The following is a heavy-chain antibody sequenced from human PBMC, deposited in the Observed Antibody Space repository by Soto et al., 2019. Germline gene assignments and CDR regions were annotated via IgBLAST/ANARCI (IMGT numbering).Heavy chain of an antibody. CDR3: GIRSISVRRGGAIDI. CDR1: GGSLSGHY. CDR2: INYRGST. V-gene: IGHV4-34*01. Sequence: PSETLSLTCAAYGGSLSGHYWSWIRQPPGKGLEWIGEINYRGSTNYEPSLKSRVTVSVDTSKNQFSVELSAVTAGDTALYYCGIRSISVRRGGAIDIWGQGT. D-gene: IGHD6-6*01. J-gene: IGHJ3*02.